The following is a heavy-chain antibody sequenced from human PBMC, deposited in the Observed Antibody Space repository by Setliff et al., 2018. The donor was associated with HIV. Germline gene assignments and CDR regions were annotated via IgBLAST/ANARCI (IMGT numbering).Heavy chain of an antibody. CDR3: ITDRLPGGGTYYTGFLGY. J-gene: IGHJ4*02. D-gene: IGHD1-26*01. V-gene: IGHV3-15*01. Sequence: PGGSLRLSCAASGFSFSGAWMRWVRQAPGKGLEWVAQIKSGGTTDYAAPVKGRFTISRDDSQNTLYLQMNSLKTEDTAVYYCITDRLPGGGTYYTGFLGYWGLGTLVTVSS. CDR1: GFSFSGAW. CDR2: IKSGGTT.